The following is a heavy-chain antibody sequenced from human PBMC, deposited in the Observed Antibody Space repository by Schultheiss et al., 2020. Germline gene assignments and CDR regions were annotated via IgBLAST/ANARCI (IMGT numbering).Heavy chain of an antibody. CDR3: ASGWNDAFDI. J-gene: IGHJ3*02. D-gene: IGHD1-1*01. Sequence: SVKVSCKASGGTFSSYAISWVRQAPGQGLEWMGGIIPIFGTANYAQKLQGRVTMTTDTSTSTAYMELSSLRSEDTAVYYCASGWNDAFDIWGQGTMVTVSS. CDR1: GGTFSSYA. CDR2: IIPIFGTA. V-gene: IGHV1-69*05.